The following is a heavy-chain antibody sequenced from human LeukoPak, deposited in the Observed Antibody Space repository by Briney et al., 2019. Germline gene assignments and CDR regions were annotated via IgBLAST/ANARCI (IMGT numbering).Heavy chain of an antibody. CDR2: ISSSSSYI. V-gene: IGHV3-21*01. J-gene: IGHJ4*02. CDR1: GFTFSSYT. CDR3: ARPLSGTTDFDY. Sequence: RGSLRLSCAASGFTFSSYTMNWVRQAPGKGLEWVSLISSSSSYIFYADSVKGRFTISRDNAKKSLYLQMNSLRAEDTAVYYCARPLSGTTDFDYWGQGTLVTVSS. D-gene: IGHD1-20*01.